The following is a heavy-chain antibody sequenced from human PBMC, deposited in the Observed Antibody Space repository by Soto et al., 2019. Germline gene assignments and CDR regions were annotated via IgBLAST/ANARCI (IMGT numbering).Heavy chain of an antibody. V-gene: IGHV3-30-3*01. D-gene: IGHD2-21*02. J-gene: IGHJ4*02. CDR3: ASYCGGDCSRLLFYQAYDY. Sequence: GESLKISCAASGFTFSSYAMHWVRQAPGKGLEWVAVISYDGSNKYYADSVKGRFTISRDNSKNTLYLQMNSLRAEDTAVYYCASYCGGDCSRLLFYQAYDYWGQGTLVTVSS. CDR1: GFTFSSYA. CDR2: ISYDGSNK.